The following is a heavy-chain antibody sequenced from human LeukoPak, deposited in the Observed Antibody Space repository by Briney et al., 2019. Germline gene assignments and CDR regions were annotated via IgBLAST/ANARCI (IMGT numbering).Heavy chain of an antibody. CDR2: IYYSGST. CDR3: AREDSDYGGNGSFDY. Sequence: SETLSLTCTVSGGSISSGDYYWSWIRQPPGKGLEWIGYIYYSGSTYYNPSLKSRVTISVDTSKNQFSLKLSSVTAADTAAYYCAREDSDYGGNGSFDYWGQGTLVTVSS. V-gene: IGHV4-30-4*01. D-gene: IGHD4-23*01. J-gene: IGHJ4*02. CDR1: GGSISSGDYY.